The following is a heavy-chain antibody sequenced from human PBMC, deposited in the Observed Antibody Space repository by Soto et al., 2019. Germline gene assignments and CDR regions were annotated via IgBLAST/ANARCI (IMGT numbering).Heavy chain of an antibody. CDR3: AKASGSSWYYFDY. CDR1: GFTFSNYG. V-gene: IGHV3-30*18. Sequence: GGSLRLSCVASGFTFSNYGMHWVRQAPGKGLEWVALVSYNGRKEYYADSVKGRFSISRDNSKNTLYVQMNTLRDEDTAVYYCAKASGSSWYYFDYCGQGTLVTVSS. J-gene: IGHJ4*02. CDR2: VSYNGRKE. D-gene: IGHD6-13*01.